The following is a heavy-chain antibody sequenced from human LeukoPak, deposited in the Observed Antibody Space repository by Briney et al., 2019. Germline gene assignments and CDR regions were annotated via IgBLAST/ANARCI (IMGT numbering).Heavy chain of an antibody. Sequence: SETLSLTCTVSGGSISSYYWSWIRQPPGKGLEWIGYIYYSGSTNYNPSLKSRVTISVDKSKNQFSLKLSSVTAADTAVYYCARDPSAGSLGAFDIWGQGTMVTVSS. CDR1: GGSISSYY. J-gene: IGHJ3*02. V-gene: IGHV4-59*12. D-gene: IGHD6-13*01. CDR2: IYYSGST. CDR3: ARDPSAGSLGAFDI.